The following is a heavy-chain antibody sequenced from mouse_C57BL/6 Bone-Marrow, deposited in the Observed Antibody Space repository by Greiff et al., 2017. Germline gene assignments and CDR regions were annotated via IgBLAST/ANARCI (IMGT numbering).Heavy chain of an antibody. V-gene: IGHV1-76*01. D-gene: IGHD2-5*01. CDR2: IYPGSGNT. Sequence: VQLQQSGAELVRPGASVKLSCKASGYTFTDYYINWVKQRPGPGLEWIARIYPGSGNTYYNEKFKGKATLTADKSSSTAYMQLSSLTSEDSAFYFWARRAYSNYEGFDYWGQGTTLTVSS. CDR1: GYTFTDYY. CDR3: ARRAYSNYEGFDY. J-gene: IGHJ2*01.